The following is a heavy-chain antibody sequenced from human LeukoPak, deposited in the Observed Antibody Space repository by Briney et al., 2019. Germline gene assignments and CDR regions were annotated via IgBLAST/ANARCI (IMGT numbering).Heavy chain of an antibody. D-gene: IGHD1-26*01. J-gene: IGHJ3*02. V-gene: IGHV5-51*01. Sequence: GESLKISCKGSGYSFTSYWIGWVRQMPGKGLEWMGIIYPGDSDTRYSPSFQGQVTISADKSISTAYLQWSSLKASDTAMYYCARQRRGEGSSDAFDIWGQGTMVTVSS. CDR2: IYPGDSDT. CDR1: GYSFTSYW. CDR3: ARQRRGEGSSDAFDI.